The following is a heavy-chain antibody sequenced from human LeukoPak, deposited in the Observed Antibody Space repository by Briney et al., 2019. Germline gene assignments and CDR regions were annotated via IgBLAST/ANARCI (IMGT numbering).Heavy chain of an antibody. CDR1: GYSISSGYY. D-gene: IGHD4-17*01. Sequence: SETLSLTCTVSGYSISSGYYWGWIRPPPGKGREWIGRIYYSGSTYYNPSLKRRVTISVEKSKNQFSLKLSSVTAADTAVYYRARHSSVTTGITFDYWGQGTLVTVSS. CDR3: ARHSSVTTGITFDY. J-gene: IGHJ4*02. V-gene: IGHV4-38-2*02. CDR2: IYYSGST.